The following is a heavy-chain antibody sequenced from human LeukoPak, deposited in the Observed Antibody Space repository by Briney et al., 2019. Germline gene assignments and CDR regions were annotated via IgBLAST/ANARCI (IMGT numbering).Heavy chain of an antibody. CDR3: ARIRCGSGPEICYNH. D-gene: IGHD2-8*01. J-gene: IGHJ5*02. CDR2: VSPDGYS. Sequence: PSETLSLTCAVSGVSLTDYYWSWIRQSRWKGVEWIGEVSPDGYSKYNPSLKSRLSMSVDRSENQLSLRLSSVTAADTAIYYCARIRCGSGPEICYNHWAQGTLVTVSS. V-gene: IGHV4-34*01. CDR1: GVSLTDYY.